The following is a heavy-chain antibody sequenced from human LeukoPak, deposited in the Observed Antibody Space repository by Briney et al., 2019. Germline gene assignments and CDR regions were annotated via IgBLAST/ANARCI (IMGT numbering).Heavy chain of an antibody. D-gene: IGHD6-13*01. CDR1: GLTVSSNY. V-gene: IGHV3-53*01. Sequence: GGSLRLSCAASGLTVSSNYMNWVRQAPGKGLEWVSVIHSGGSTYYADSVKGRFTISRDNSKNTLYLQINSLRADDTAVYYCARGQQPLDYWGQGTLVTVSS. CDR2: IHSGGST. CDR3: ARGQQPLDY. J-gene: IGHJ4*02.